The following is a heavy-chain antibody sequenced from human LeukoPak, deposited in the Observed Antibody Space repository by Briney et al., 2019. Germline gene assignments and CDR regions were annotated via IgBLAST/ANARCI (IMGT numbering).Heavy chain of an antibody. CDR3: ARQGLLWFGESPLYYYYGMDV. D-gene: IGHD3-10*01. V-gene: IGHV5-51*01. J-gene: IGHJ6*02. CDR2: IYPGDSDT. Sequence: SGESLKISCKGSGYSFTSYWIGWVRQMPGKGLEWMGIIYPGDSDTRYSPSFQGQVTISADKSISTAYLQWSSLKASDTAMYYCARQGLLWFGESPLYYYYGMDVWGQGTTVTVSS. CDR1: GYSFTSYW.